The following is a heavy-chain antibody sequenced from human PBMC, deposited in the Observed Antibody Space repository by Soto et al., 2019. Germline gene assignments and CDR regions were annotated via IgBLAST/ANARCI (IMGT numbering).Heavy chain of an antibody. CDR2: ISSSGVMT. CDR1: GFTFSSYS. J-gene: IGHJ6*02. CDR3: AKDYYDSSGSRYFYALAV. D-gene: IGHD3-22*01. V-gene: IGHV3-23*01. Sequence: GGSLRLCCAASGFTFSSYSMNWVRQAPGKGLEWVSSISSSGVMTYYGDSVRGRFTISRDNSKNTLYLQMNSLRAEDTAVYYCAKDYYDSSGSRYFYALAVWGQGTTVTVSS.